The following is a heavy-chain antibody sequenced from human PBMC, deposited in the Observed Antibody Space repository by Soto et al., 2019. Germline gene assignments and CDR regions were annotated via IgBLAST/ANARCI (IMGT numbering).Heavy chain of an antibody. CDR1: GYTFTSYD. D-gene: IGHD1-26*01. CDR2: MNPNSGNT. V-gene: IGHV1-8*01. J-gene: IGHJ4*02. CDR3: ARARIVGATPSLY. Sequence: QVQLVQSGGGVKKPGASVTVSCKTSGYTFTSYDINWVRQATGQGLGWMGWMNPNSGNTGYAQKFQGRVTMTRNTSISTAYMELSSLRSEDTAVYYCARARIVGATPSLYWGQGTLVTVSS.